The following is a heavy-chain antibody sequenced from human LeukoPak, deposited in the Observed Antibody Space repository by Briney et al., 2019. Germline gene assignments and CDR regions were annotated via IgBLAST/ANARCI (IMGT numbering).Heavy chain of an antibody. J-gene: IGHJ6*02. D-gene: IGHD3-16*01. V-gene: IGHV3-23*01. Sequence: PGGSLRLSCAASGFTFSSYAMSWVRQAPGKGLEWVSAISGSGGSTYYADSVKGRFTISRDNSKSTLYLQMNSLRAEDTAVYYCARAIYVSLDYYYGMDVWGQGTTVTVSS. CDR1: GFTFSSYA. CDR2: ISGSGGST. CDR3: ARAIYVSLDYYYGMDV.